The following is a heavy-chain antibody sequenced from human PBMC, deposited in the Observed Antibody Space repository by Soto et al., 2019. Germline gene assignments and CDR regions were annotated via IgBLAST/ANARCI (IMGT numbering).Heavy chain of an antibody. V-gene: IGHV3-23*01. CDR3: AEDGSLGGEDWFDP. Sequence: GGSLRLSCAASGFTFSSHAMSWVRQAPGKGLEWVSVISGSGGNTYYADSVKGRFTISRDNSKITLYLQMNSLRAEDTAVYYCAEDGSLGGEDWFDPWGQGTLVTVSS. CDR1: GFTFSSHA. J-gene: IGHJ5*02. CDR2: ISGSGGNT. D-gene: IGHD3-16*01.